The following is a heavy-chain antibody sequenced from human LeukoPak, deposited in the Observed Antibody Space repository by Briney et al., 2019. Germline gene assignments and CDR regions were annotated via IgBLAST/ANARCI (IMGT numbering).Heavy chain of an antibody. CDR2: LNWNGGST. J-gene: IGHJ3*01. D-gene: IGHD3-10*01. CDR3: ARDGSYIGLDV. Sequence: GGSLSLSCAAEGFTLSTHGMSWVRQVPGKGLEWVSGLNWNGGSTGYADSVKGRFTISRDNAKKSLYLQMNSLRAEDTALYYCARDGSYIGLDVWGQGTMVTVSS. V-gene: IGHV3-20*04. CDR1: GFTLSTHG.